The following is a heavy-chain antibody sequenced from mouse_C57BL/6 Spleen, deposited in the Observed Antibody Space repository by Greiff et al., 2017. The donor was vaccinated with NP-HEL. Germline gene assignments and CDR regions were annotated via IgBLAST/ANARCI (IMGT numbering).Heavy chain of an antibody. V-gene: IGHV1-15*01. CDR3: TREAIYYDYDGAMDY. CDR2: IDPETGGT. Sequence: QVQLQQSGAELVRPGASVTLSCKASGYTFTDYEMHWVKQTPVHGLEWIGAIDPETGGTASNQKFKGKAILTADKSSSTAYMELRSLTSEDSAVYDGTREAIYYDYDGAMDYWGQGTSVTVSS. J-gene: IGHJ4*01. D-gene: IGHD2-4*01. CDR1: GYTFTDYE.